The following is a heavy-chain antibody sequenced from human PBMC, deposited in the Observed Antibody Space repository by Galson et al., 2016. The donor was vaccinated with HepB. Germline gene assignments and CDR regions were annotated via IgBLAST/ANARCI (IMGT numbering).Heavy chain of an antibody. Sequence: SLRLSCAASGFTFSSHSMNWVRQAPGKGLEWVSSIRSTTSYMSYADSVKGRFTISRDNARNSLYLQMDSLRAEDTAVYFCARGTVRVHGFDLWGQGTMVTVAS. CDR3: ARGTVRVHGFDL. V-gene: IGHV3-21*01. CDR1: GFTFSSHS. D-gene: IGHD3-10*01. J-gene: IGHJ3*01. CDR2: IRSTTSYM.